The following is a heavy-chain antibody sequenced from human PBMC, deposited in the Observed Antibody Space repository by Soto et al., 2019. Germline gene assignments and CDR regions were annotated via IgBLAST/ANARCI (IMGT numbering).Heavy chain of an antibody. D-gene: IGHD3-3*01. V-gene: IGHV1-18*01. CDR3: ARDFHVLRYLEGVY. CDR2: ISLYNGKT. CDR1: GYTFTSYG. Sequence: ASVKVSCKTSGYTFTSYGISWVRQAPGQGLEWMGWISLYNGKTKFAQKFQGRLTMTTDTSTRTVYMELRGLRSDDTATYYCARDFHVLRYLEGVYWGQEPWSPSPQ. J-gene: IGHJ4*01.